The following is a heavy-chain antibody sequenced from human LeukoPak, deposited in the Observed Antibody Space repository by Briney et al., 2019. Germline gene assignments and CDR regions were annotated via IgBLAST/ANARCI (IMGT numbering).Heavy chain of an antibody. CDR3: ARDRRDDAFDI. Sequence: GGSLGLSCAASGFTFDDYGMSWVRQAPGKGLEWVSGINWNGGSTGYADSVKGRFAISRDNAKNSLYLQMNSLRAEDTALYHCARDRRDDAFDIWGQGTMVTVSS. J-gene: IGHJ3*02. CDR1: GFTFDDYG. V-gene: IGHV3-20*01. CDR2: INWNGGST.